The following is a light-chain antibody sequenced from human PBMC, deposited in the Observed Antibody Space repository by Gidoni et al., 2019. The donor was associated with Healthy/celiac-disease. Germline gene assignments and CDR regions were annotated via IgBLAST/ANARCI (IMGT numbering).Light chain of an antibody. CDR2: GAS. Sequence: EIVMTQSPATLSVSPGERATLSCRASQSVSSNLPWYQQTPGQAPRLLIYGASTRATGIPARFSGSGSGTLFTLTSSSLQSEDFAFYYCQQYNNWPRTFGQGTKVEIK. CDR1: QSVSSN. CDR3: QQYNNWPRT. V-gene: IGKV3-15*01. J-gene: IGKJ1*01.